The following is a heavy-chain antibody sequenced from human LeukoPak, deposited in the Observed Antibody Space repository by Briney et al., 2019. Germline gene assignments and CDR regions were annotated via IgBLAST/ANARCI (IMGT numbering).Heavy chain of an antibody. V-gene: IGHV4-4*07. CDR2: IYTSGST. D-gene: IGHD6-19*01. CDR3: ARDRRRIAVAGTGAFDI. Sequence: SETLSLTCTVSGGSISSYYWSWIRQPAGKGLEWIGRIYTSGSTNYNPSLKSRVTMSVDTSKNQFSLKLSSVTAADTAVYYCARDRRRIAVAGTGAFDIWGQGTMVTVSS. CDR1: GGSISSYY. J-gene: IGHJ3*02.